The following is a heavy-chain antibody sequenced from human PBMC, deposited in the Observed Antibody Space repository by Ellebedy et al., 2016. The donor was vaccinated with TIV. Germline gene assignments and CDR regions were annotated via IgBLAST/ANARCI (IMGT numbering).Heavy chain of an antibody. D-gene: IGHD4-23*01. CDR2: ISPYNGYA. CDR3: AIVDFGGFHH. V-gene: IGHV1-18*04. J-gene: IGHJ4*02. CDR1: GYIFTAYY. Sequence: ASVKVSCKTSGYIFTAYYIHWVRQAPGQGLEWMGWISPYNGYAGYAQRFRDRVTMTADTSTSTAYMELNSLRSDDTAVYYCAIVDFGGFHHWGLGTLVTVSS.